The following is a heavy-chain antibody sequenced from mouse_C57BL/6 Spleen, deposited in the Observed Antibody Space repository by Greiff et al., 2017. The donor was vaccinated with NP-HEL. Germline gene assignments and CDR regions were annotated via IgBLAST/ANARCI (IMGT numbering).Heavy chain of an antibody. CDR3: ARLTTVVAPYYFDY. J-gene: IGHJ2*01. Sequence: VMLVESGAELVKTGASVKISCKASGYAFSSYWMNWVKQRPGKGLEWIGQIYPGDGDTNYNGKFKGKATLTADKSSSTAYMQLSSLTSEDSAVYFCARLTTVVAPYYFDYWGQGTTLTVSS. CDR2: IYPGDGDT. D-gene: IGHD1-1*01. V-gene: IGHV1-80*01. CDR1: GYAFSSYW.